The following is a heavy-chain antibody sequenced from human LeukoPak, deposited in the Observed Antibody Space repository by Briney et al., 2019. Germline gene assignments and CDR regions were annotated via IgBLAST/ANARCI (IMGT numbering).Heavy chain of an antibody. D-gene: IGHD2-2*01. Sequence: PPGGSLRLSCAASGFTFSGSTMSWVRQAPGKGLEWVSGISGSGGTTRHADSVKGRFTISRDNSKNTLYLQMNSLGAEDTAVYYCAKDRGIVVVPTLFDYWGQGTLVTVSS. CDR2: ISGSGGTT. V-gene: IGHV3-23*01. CDR3: AKDRGIVVVPTLFDY. CDR1: GFTFSGST. J-gene: IGHJ4*02.